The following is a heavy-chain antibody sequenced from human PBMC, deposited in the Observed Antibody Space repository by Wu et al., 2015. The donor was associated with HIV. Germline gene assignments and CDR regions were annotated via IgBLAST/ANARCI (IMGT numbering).Heavy chain of an antibody. CDR1: RAPFSSYA. CDR2: IIPIFGTA. CDR3: ASRRRAISHDYGDYAPLDY. Sequence: QVQLVQSGAEVKKPGSSVKVSCKALRAPFSSYAISWVRQAPGQGLEWMGGIIPIFGTANYAQKFQGRVTITTDESTSTAYMELSSLRSEDTAVYYCASRRRAISHDYGDYAPLDYWGQGTLVTVSS. D-gene: IGHD4-17*01. V-gene: IGHV1-69*05. J-gene: IGHJ4*02.